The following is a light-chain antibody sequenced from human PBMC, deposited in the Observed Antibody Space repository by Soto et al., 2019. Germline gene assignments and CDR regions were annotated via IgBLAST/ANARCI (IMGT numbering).Light chain of an antibody. CDR3: QQRSNWV. CDR1: QGVSSY. Sequence: EIVLTQSPATLSLSPGERATLSCRASQGVSSYLAWYQQKPGQAPRLLIYDASNRATGIPARFSGSGPGTDFTLTISSLEPEDFAVYYCQQRSNWVFGQGTRLEIK. V-gene: IGKV3D-11*01. J-gene: IGKJ5*01. CDR2: DAS.